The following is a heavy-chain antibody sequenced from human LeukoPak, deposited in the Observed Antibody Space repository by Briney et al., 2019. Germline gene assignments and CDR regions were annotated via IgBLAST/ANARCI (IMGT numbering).Heavy chain of an antibody. CDR1: GFTFSSYA. Sequence: PEGSLRLSCAASGFTFSSYAMSWVRQAPGRGLEWVSAISGSGGSTYYADSVKGRLTISRDNSKNTLYLQMNSLRAEDTAVYYCAHSEGYSSSWYPYYFDYWGQGTLVTVSS. D-gene: IGHD6-13*01. CDR2: ISGSGGST. CDR3: AHSEGYSSSWYPYYFDY. V-gene: IGHV3-23*01. J-gene: IGHJ4*02.